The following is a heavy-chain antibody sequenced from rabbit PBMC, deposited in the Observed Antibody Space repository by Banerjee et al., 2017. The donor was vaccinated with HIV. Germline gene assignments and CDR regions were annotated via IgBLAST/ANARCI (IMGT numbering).Heavy chain of an antibody. CDR3: ARDRDTGTVYYFDL. CDR2: IDTGSSGST. J-gene: IGHJ6*01. Sequence: QSLEESGGDLVKPGASLTLTCTASGFSFSGYWICWVRQAPGKGLEWIACIDTGSSGSTYYASWAKGRFTISKTSSTTVTLQMTSLTAADTATYFCARDRDTGTVYYFDLWGQGTLVTVS. D-gene: IGHD7-1*01. V-gene: IGHV1S40*01. CDR1: GFSFSGYW.